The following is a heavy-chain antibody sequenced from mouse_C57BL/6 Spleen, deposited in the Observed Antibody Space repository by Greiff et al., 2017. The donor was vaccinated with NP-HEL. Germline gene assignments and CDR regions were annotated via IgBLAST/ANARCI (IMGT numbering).Heavy chain of an antibody. Sequence: LVESGAELVRPGTSVKVSCKASGYAFTNYLIEWVKQRPGQGLEWIGVINPGSGGTNYNEKFKGKATLTADKSSSTAYMQLSSLTSEDSAVYFCARSGYDYADYWGQGTTLTVSS. CDR2: INPGSGGT. CDR3: ARSGYDYADY. D-gene: IGHD2-4*01. CDR1: GYAFTNYL. J-gene: IGHJ2*01. V-gene: IGHV1-54*01.